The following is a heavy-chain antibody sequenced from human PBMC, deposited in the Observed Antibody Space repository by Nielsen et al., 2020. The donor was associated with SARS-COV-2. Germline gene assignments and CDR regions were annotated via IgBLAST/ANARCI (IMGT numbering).Heavy chain of an antibody. Sequence: GGSLRLSCAASGFSVSRYFMSWVRQAPGKGLEWLSIIYRSDSSYYADSVKGRFTISRDNSKNTLYLQLNSLRAEDTAVFYCAKISGSQRHYFDFWGQGALVTVSS. CDR1: GFSVSRYF. J-gene: IGHJ4*02. CDR3: AKISGSQRHYFDF. CDR2: IYRSDSS. D-gene: IGHD1-26*01. V-gene: IGHV3-53*01.